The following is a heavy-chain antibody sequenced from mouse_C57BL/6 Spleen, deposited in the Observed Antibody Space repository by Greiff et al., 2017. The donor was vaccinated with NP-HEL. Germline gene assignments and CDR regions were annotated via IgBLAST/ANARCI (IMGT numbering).Heavy chain of an antibody. Sequence: QVQLQQPGAELVKPGASAKMSCKASGYTFTSYWITWVKQRPGQGLEWIGDIYPGSGSTNYNEKFKSKATLTVDTSSSTAYMQLSSLTSEDSAVYYCARNYDVLYYFDYWGQGTTLTVSS. V-gene: IGHV1-55*01. CDR2: IYPGSGST. D-gene: IGHD2-4*01. CDR1: GYTFTSYW. CDR3: ARNYDVLYYFDY. J-gene: IGHJ2*01.